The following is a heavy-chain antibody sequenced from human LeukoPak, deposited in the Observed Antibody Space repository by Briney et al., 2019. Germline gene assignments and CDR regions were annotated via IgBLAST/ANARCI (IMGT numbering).Heavy chain of an antibody. V-gene: IGHV1-69*06. Sequence: SVKVSCKASGGTFSNYAISWVRQAPGQGLEWMGGIIPIFGTANYAQNFQGRVTITADKSTSTAYMELSSLRSEDTAVYYCARVGDDSGSYFMAYFDYWGQGSLVTVSS. J-gene: IGHJ4*02. CDR1: GGTFSNYA. CDR2: IIPIFGTA. CDR3: ARVGDDSGSYFMAYFDY. D-gene: IGHD3-10*01.